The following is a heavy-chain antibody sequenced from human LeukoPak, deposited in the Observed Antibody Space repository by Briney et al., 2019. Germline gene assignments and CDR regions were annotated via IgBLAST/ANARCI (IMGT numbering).Heavy chain of an antibody. CDR3: ARDSSRGYYYGMDV. D-gene: IGHD2-15*01. V-gene: IGHV3-66*02. CDR2: IYSGDGT. CDR1: GFILSGKF. J-gene: IGHJ6*02. Sequence: PGGSLRLSCAASGFILSGKFMNWVRQAPGKGLEWVSVIYSGDGTYYGDSVKGRFTISRDNSKNTLYLQMNSLRADDTAVYYCARDSSRGYYYGMDVWGQGTTVTVSS.